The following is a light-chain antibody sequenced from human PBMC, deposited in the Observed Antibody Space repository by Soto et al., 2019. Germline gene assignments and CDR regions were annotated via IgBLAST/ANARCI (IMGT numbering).Light chain of an antibody. CDR2: GAS. Sequence: EIVLTQSPGTLSLSPGERATLSCRSSQSVSSSYLAWYQQKPGQAPRLLIYGASSRATGIPDRFSGSGSGTAFTLTISRLEPEDFALYYFPQYGSSPLTFGQGTMVAIK. J-gene: IGKJ1*01. V-gene: IGKV3-20*01. CDR1: QSVSSSY. CDR3: PQYGSSPLT.